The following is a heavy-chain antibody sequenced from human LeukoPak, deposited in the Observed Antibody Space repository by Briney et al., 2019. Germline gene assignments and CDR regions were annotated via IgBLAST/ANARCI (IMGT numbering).Heavy chain of an antibody. CDR2: IYISGST. J-gene: IGHJ4*02. Sequence: PSQTLSLTCTVSGGSISSGSYYWSWIRQPAGKGLERIGRIYISGSTNYNPSLKSRVTISADTSKNQFSLKLSSVTAADTAVYYCARGYWFYFDYWGQGTLVTVSS. V-gene: IGHV4-61*02. CDR1: GGSISSGSYY. D-gene: IGHD2-8*02. CDR3: ARGYWFYFDY.